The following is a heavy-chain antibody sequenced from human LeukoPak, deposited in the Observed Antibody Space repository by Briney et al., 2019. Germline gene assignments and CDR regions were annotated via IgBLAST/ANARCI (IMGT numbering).Heavy chain of an antibody. D-gene: IGHD4-23*01. CDR1: GDSVSSNRTG. Sequence: SQTLSLTCAISGDSVSSNRTGWNWIRQSPSRGLEWLGRTYYRSKRYNDYAVSVKSRITINPDTSKNQLSLQLNSVTPDDTAVYYCARGGGAFDYWGQGTLVTVSS. CDR2: TYYRSKRYN. J-gene: IGHJ4*02. CDR3: ARGGGAFDY. V-gene: IGHV6-1*01.